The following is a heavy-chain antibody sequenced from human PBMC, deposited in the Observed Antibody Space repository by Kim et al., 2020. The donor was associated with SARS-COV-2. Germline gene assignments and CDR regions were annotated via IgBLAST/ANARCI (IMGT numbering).Heavy chain of an antibody. D-gene: IGHD4-4*01. CDR3: AKEIWVTTFYYSGMDV. J-gene: IGHJ6*04. Sequence: GGSLRLSCAASGFTFSSYGMHWVRQAPGKGLEWVAVISYDGSNKYYADSVKGRFTISRDNSKNTLYLQMNSLKAEDTAVYYCAKEIWVTTFYYSGMDVWGKGTTVTVSS. V-gene: IGHV3-30*18. CDR2: ISYDGSNK. CDR1: GFTFSSYG.